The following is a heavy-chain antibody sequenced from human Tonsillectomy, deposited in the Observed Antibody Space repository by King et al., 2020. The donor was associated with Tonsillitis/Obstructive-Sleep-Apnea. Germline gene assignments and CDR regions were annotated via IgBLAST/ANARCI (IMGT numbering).Heavy chain of an antibody. J-gene: IGHJ6*03. V-gene: IGHV3-30*01. CDR3: AGDPGDYVRSGYYYYYYMDV. CDR2: ISYDGSNK. D-gene: IGHD4-17*01. Sequence: VQLVESGGGVVQPGRSLRLSCAASGFTFSSYAMHWVRQAPGKGLEWVAVISYDGSNKYYADSVKGRFTISRDNSKNKLYLQMNSLRAEDTAVYYCAGDPGDYVRSGYYYYYYMDVWGKGTTGTVSS. CDR1: GFTFSSYA.